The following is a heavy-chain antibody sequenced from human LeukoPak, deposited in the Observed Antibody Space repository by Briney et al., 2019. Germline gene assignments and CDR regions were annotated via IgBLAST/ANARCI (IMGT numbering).Heavy chain of an antibody. CDR2: ISPGTI. Sequence: PGGSLRLSCAASGFTFNNYAMSWVRQAPGKGLEWVSYISPGTIYYADSVKGRFTISRDNAKNSLYLQMNSLRAEDTAVYYCTRDGRVAYEMDVWGQGTTVTVSS. CDR1: GFTFNNYA. CDR3: TRDGRVAYEMDV. D-gene: IGHD2-15*01. J-gene: IGHJ6*02. V-gene: IGHV3-48*01.